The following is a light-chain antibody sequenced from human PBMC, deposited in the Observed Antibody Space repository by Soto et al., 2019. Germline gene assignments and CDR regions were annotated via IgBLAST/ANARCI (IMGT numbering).Light chain of an antibody. CDR1: SSDVGAYNY. CDR2: EVN. CDR3: SSYAGSNKV. Sequence: QSALTQPLSASGSPGQSVTISCTGTSSDVGAYNYVSWYQQHPGKAPKLMIYEVNKRPSGVPDRFSGSKSGNTASLTVSGLQAEDEADYYCSSYAGSNKVFGGGTKLTVL. J-gene: IGLJ2*01. V-gene: IGLV2-8*01.